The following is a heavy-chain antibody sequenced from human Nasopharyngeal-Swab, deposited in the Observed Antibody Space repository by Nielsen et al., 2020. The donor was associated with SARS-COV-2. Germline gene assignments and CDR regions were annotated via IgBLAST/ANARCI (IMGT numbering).Heavy chain of an antibody. D-gene: IGHD3-10*01. J-gene: IGHJ3*02. CDR2: INSDGSST. CDR1: GFTFSSYW. CDR3: ARVGSLYGSGSYPTPGAFDI. Sequence: GESLKISCAASGFTFSSYWMHWVRQAPGKGLVWVSRINSDGSSTSYADSVKGRFTISRDNAKNTPYLQMNSLRAEDTAVYYCARVGSLYGSGSYPTPGAFDIWGQGTMVTVSS. V-gene: IGHV3-74*01.